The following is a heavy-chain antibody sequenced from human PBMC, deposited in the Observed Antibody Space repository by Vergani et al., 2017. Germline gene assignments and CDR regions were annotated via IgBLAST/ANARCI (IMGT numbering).Heavy chain of an antibody. Sequence: VQLVESGGGLVKPGGSLRLSCAASGFTFSSYAMSWVRQAPGKGLEWVSAISGSGGSTYYADSVKGRFTISRDNSKNTLYLQMNSLRAEDTAVYYCAKHIAAAGTDYYYYYMDVWGKGTTVTVSS. CDR2: ISGSGGST. D-gene: IGHD6-13*01. J-gene: IGHJ6*03. V-gene: IGHV3-23*04. CDR3: AKHIAAAGTDYYYYYMDV. CDR1: GFTFSSYA.